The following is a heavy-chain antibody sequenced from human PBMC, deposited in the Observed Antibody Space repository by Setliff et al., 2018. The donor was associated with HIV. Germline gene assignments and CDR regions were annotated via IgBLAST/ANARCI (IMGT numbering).Heavy chain of an antibody. CDR3: ARDPDEAGKDTDNYVPLDL. Sequence: SVKVSCKAAGGTFNHYGFSWVRKAPGRGLEWIGTINPILDTTNYAQKSQDRVTITTDESTTTASMERRCLHSEDTAVYYCARDPDEAGKDTDNYVPLDLWGQGTLVTVSS. CDR2: INPILDTT. V-gene: IGHV1-69*11. D-gene: IGHD3-16*01. J-gene: IGHJ5*02. CDR1: GGTFNHYG.